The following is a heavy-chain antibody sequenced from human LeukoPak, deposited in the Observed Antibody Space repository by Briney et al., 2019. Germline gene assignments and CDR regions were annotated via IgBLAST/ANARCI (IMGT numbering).Heavy chain of an antibody. CDR2: IKQDGSEK. Sequence: GGSLRLSCAASGFTFSSYWMSWVRQAPGKGLEWEANIKQDGSEKYYVDSVKGRFTISRDNAKNSLYLQMNSLRAEDTAVYYCARVRILTGYYIPAFDYWGQGTLVTVSS. J-gene: IGHJ4*02. V-gene: IGHV3-7*03. CDR3: ARVRILTGYYIPAFDY. CDR1: GFTFSSYW. D-gene: IGHD3-9*01.